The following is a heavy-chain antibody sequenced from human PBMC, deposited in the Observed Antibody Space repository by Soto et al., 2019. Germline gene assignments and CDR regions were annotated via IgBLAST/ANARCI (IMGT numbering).Heavy chain of an antibody. Sequence: PSETLSLTCTVSGGSISSGDYYWSWIRQPPGKGLEWIGYIYYSGSTYYNPSLKSRVTISVDTSKTQFSLKLSSATAADTAVYYCARGSSTMVRGVYYYGMDVWGQGTTVTVSS. CDR1: GGSISSGDYY. D-gene: IGHD3-10*01. V-gene: IGHV4-30-4*01. CDR3: ARGSSTMVRGVYYYGMDV. J-gene: IGHJ6*02. CDR2: IYYSGST.